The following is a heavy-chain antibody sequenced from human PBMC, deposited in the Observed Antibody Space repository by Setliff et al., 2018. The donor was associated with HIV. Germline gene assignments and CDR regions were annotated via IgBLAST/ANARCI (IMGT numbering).Heavy chain of an antibody. J-gene: IGHJ4*01. CDR3: ARNQGDSSGWYAGDY. CDR2: INTSGGSA. D-gene: IGHD6-19*01. V-gene: IGHV1-46*01. CDR1: GYTFTSYP. Sequence: AAPVKVSCKASGYTFTSYPMHWVRQAPGQGLEWMGVINTSGGSAGYAEKFRGRVTMTRDTSTSTVYMDLRNLRSEDTAVYYCARNQGDSSGWYAGDYWGHGTLVTVSS.